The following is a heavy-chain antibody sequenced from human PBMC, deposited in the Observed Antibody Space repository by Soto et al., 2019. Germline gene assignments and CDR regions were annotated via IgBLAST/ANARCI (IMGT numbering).Heavy chain of an antibody. D-gene: IGHD6-6*01. J-gene: IGHJ4*02. CDR2: MSGSDDST. Sequence: EVQLLESGGGLVQPGESLRLSCAASGFTFSRYAMSWVRQAPGKGLEWVSVMSGSDDSTYYADSVTGRFTISRDNSKNTPYRQMNSLRAEDTAVYDCAKRSSSCPFDYWGQGTLVAVSS. V-gene: IGHV3-23*01. CDR3: AKRSSSCPFDY. CDR1: GFTFSRYA.